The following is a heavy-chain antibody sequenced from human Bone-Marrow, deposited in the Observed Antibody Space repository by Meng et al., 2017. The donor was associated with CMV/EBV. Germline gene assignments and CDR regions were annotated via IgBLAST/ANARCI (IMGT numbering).Heavy chain of an antibody. CDR3: ARVDSNLNYYYYYGMDV. CDR2: IYSGGST. V-gene: IGHV3-53*01. Sequence: GESLKISCAASGFTVRSNYMSWVRQAPGKGLEWVSVIYSGGSTYYADSVKGRFTISRDNSKNTLYLQMNSLRAEDTAVYYCARVDSNLNYYYYYGMDVWGQGTTVTVSS. D-gene: IGHD3-22*01. J-gene: IGHJ6*02. CDR1: GFTVRSNY.